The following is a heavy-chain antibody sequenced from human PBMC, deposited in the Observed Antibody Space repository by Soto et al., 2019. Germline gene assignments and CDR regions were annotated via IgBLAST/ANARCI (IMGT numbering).Heavy chain of an antibody. Sequence: QVHLVESGGGVVQPGGSLRLSCAASGFTFSVFGMHWVRQAPGKGPEWVAVISHEGNSKHYADSVKGRFTISRDNAKNTLSRLMDSMRPEDTALYYCAKTITLSPSDDSRGRGALIDHWGQGTLVTVS. CDR3: AKTITLSPSDDSRGRGALIDH. J-gene: IGHJ4*02. CDR1: GFTFSVFG. V-gene: IGHV3-30*18. CDR2: ISHEGNSK. D-gene: IGHD6-19*01.